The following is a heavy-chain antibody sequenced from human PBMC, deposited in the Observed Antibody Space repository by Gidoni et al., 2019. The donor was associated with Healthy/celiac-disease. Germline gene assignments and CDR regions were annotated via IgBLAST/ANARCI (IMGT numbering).Heavy chain of an antibody. D-gene: IGHD3-3*01. CDR3: AGVTDYDFWSGYTPSGMDV. CDR1: GGTFSSYA. J-gene: IGHJ6*04. Sequence: QVQLVQSGAEVKKPGSSVKVSCKASGGTFSSYAISWVRQAPGQGLEWMGGIIPIFGTANHAQKFPGRVTVTADQSPSTAYIELSSLRSEDPAVYFCAGVTDYDFWSGYTPSGMDVWGKGTTVTVSS. V-gene: IGHV1-69*01. CDR2: IIPIFGTA.